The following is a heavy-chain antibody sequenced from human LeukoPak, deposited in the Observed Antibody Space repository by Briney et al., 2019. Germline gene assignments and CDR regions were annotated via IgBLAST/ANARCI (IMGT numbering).Heavy chain of an antibody. V-gene: IGHV4-4*02. Sequence: SETLSLTCAVSGGSISSNNWWGWVRQPPGKGLEWIGEIYHSGSPNYNPSLKSRVTISVDKSRNHFSLNLSSVTAADTAVYYCAKVNINNWHSCDYWGQGTLVTVSS. CDR1: GGSISSNNW. CDR3: AKVNINNWHSCDY. CDR2: IYHSGSP. J-gene: IGHJ4*02. D-gene: IGHD1-1*01.